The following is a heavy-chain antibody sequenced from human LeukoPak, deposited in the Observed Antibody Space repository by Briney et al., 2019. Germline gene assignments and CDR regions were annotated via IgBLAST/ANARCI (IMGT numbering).Heavy chain of an antibody. J-gene: IGHJ4*02. CDR2: ISSSSSYI. V-gene: IGHV3-21*01. Sequence: GGSLRLSCAASGFTFSSYSMNWVRQAPGKGLEWVSSISSSSSYIYYADSVKARFTISRGNAKNSLYLQMNSLRAEDTAVYYCAMGTAAAGYFDYWGQGTLVTVSS. CDR3: AMGTAAAGYFDY. D-gene: IGHD6-13*01. CDR1: GFTFSSYS.